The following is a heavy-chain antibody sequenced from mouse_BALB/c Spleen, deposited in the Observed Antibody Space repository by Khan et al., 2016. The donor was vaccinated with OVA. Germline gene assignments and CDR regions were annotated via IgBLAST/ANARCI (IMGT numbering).Heavy chain of an antibody. J-gene: IGHJ1*01. CDR3: ARGGGTWYFDV. D-gene: IGHD3-3*01. CDR1: GFSLTSYG. Sequence: QVQLKQSGPGLVAPSQSLSITCTVSGFSLTSYGVHWVRQPPGKGLEWLGVIWAGGSTNYNSALMSRLSISKDNSKSQVFLKMNSLQTDDTAMYYWARGGGTWYFDVWGAGTTVTVSS. CDR2: IWAGGST. V-gene: IGHV2-9*02.